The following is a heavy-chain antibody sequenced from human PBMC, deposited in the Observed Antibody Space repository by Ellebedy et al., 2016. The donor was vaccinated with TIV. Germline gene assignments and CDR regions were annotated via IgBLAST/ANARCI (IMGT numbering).Heavy chain of an antibody. CDR3: QVALRFGELYEGYFDY. CDR2: INPNTGGR. D-gene: IGHD3-10*01. CDR1: GYSFKDYY. J-gene: IGHJ4*02. V-gene: IGHV1-2*02. Sequence: ASVKVSCKASGYSFKDYYIHWVRQAPGQGLEWMGWINPNTGGRSSAQKFQGRVTMTRDTSISTAYMELSRLRSDDTAVYYCQVALRFGELYEGYFDYWGQGTLVTVSS.